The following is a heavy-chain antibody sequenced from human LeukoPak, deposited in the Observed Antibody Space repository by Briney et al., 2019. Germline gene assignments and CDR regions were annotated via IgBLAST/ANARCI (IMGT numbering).Heavy chain of an antibody. D-gene: IGHD6-19*01. CDR3: ALSSGSYKLDS. Sequence: SETLSLTCGVSGDSIRRSNWWSWVRQPPGKGLEWIGEIYHSGSTFYNPSLKSRVTMSVDKSNNQFSLKVTSVTAADTAMYYCALSSGSYKLDSWGQGTLVTVSS. J-gene: IGHJ4*02. CDR1: GDSIRRSNW. CDR2: IYHSGST. V-gene: IGHV4-4*02.